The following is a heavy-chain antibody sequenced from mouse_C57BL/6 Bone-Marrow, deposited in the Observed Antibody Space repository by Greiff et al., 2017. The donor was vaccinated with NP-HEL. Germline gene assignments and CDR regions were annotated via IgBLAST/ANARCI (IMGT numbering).Heavy chain of an antibody. CDR3: ARLYYSNSYYAMDY. D-gene: IGHD2-5*01. J-gene: IGHJ4*01. CDR1: GYSITSGYY. V-gene: IGHV3-6*01. CDR2: ISYDGSN. Sequence: EESGPGLVKPSQSLSLTCSVTGYSITSGYYWNWIRQFPGNKLEWMGYISYDGSNNYNPSLKNRISITRDTSKNQFFLKLNSVTTEDTATYYCARLYYSNSYYAMDYWGQGTSVTGSS.